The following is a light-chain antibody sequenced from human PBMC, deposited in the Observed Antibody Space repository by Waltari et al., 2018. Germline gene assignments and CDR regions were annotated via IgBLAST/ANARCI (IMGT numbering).Light chain of an antibody. J-gene: IGKJ1*01. CDR1: QRVTSNS. CDR2: GAS. V-gene: IGKV3-20*01. CDR3: QQYGNSPWT. Sequence: EIVLTQSPGTLSLSPGERVTLSCRTSQRVTSNSFAWYQQSPGQAPRLLIYGASNRATGIPNRFSGSGSGTDFTLTISRLEPDDFAVYYCQQYGNSPWTFGQGTKVEIK.